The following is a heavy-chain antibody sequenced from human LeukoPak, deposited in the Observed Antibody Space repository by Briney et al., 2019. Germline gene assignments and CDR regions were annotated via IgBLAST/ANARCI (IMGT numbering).Heavy chain of an antibody. J-gene: IGHJ6*02. CDR3: AKDLPTTVTAAARYYYYGMDV. CDR1: GLTFSSYA. V-gene: IGHV3-23*01. CDR2: ISGSGGST. Sequence: GGSLRLACAASGLTFSSYAMSWVRQAPGKGLEWVSAISGSGGSTYYSDSVKGRFTISRDNSKNTLYLQMNSLRAEDTAVYYCAKDLPTTVTAAARYYYYGMDVWGQGTTVTVSS. D-gene: IGHD4-17*01.